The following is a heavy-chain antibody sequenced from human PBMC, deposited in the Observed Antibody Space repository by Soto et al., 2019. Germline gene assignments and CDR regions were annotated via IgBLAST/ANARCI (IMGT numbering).Heavy chain of an antibody. Sequence: HPGGSLRLSCAASGFTVSSTYMSWVRQAPGKGLEWVSVICSGGNTYYGDSVKGRFSISRDNSKNTLYLQMNSLRAEDTAVYYCARIPRRDGYNLYGMDVWGQGTTVTVSS. CDR2: ICSGGNT. J-gene: IGHJ6*02. V-gene: IGHV3-53*01. CDR1: GFTVSSTY. CDR3: ARIPRRDGYNLYGMDV. D-gene: IGHD5-12*01.